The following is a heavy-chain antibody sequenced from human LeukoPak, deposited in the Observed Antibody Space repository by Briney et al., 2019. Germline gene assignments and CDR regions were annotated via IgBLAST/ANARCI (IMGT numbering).Heavy chain of an antibody. CDR1: GFIVSNSY. CDR2: MHSGGST. V-gene: IGHV3-53*01. D-gene: IGHD6-13*01. J-gene: IGHJ4*02. Sequence: SGGSLRLSCAASGFIVSNSYMSWVRQTPGKGLEWVSVMHSGGSTYYSDSVKGRFTISRDNAKNTLYLQMNSLRAEDTAVYYCARDRPYSTSWYSFDSWGQGTLVTVSS. CDR3: ARDRPYSTSWYSFDS.